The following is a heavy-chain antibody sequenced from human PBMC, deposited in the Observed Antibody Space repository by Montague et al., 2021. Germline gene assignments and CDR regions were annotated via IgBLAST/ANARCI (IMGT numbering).Heavy chain of an antibody. CDR1: GFNFDDYT. CDR3: SKDADLTGGSGMDV. CDR2: ITRHGDGT. V-gene: IGHV3-43*01. J-gene: IGHJ6*02. D-gene: IGHD7-27*01. Sequence: SLRLSCAASGFNFDDYTMHWVRQVPGKGLEWVSLITRHGDGTHYADSVKGRFTISRDNNNNSLYLQMNSLTIEDTALYYCSKDADLTGGSGMDVWGRGSTVTVSS.